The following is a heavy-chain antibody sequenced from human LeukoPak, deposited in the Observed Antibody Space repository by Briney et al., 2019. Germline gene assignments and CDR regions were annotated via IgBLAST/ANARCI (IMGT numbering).Heavy chain of an antibody. CDR3: ARRAPYSYEWSTLDY. J-gene: IGHJ4*02. CDR2: FYYSGST. V-gene: IGHV4-39*07. CDR1: GGSFSSSSYY. Sequence: SETLSLTCTVSGGSFSSSSYYWGWIRQPPGKGLEWIGSFYYSGSTYYNPSLKSRVTVSVDTSKNQFSLKLSSVTAADTAVYYCARRAPYSYEWSTLDYWGQGTLVTVSS. D-gene: IGHD5-18*01.